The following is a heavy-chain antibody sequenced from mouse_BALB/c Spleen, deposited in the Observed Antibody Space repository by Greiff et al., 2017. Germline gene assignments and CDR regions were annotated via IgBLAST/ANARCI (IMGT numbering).Heavy chain of an antibody. Sequence: VQLQQSGAELVKPGASVKLSCTASGFNIKDTYMHWVKQRPEQGLEWIGRIDPANGNTKYDPKFQGKATITADTSSNTAYLQLSSLTSEDTAVYYCARGHYGRSPYYAMDYWGQGTSVTVSA. CDR3: ARGHYGRSPYYAMDY. J-gene: IGHJ4*01. CDR1: GFNIKDTY. D-gene: IGHD1-1*01. CDR2: IDPANGNT. V-gene: IGHV14-3*02.